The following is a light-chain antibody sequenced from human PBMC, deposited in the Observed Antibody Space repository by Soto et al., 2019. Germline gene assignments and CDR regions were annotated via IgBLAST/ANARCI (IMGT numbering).Light chain of an antibody. CDR1: QSFSSSY. V-gene: IGKV3-20*01. CDR2: DAS. J-gene: IGKJ1*01. CDR3: QQYNSYSGT. Sequence: EIVLTQSPGTLSLSPGERVTLSCRASQSFSSSYLAWYQQKPGQAPRLLIYDASNRATGIPARFSGSGSGTDFTLTISSLQPDDFATYYCQQYNSYSGTFGQGTKVDIK.